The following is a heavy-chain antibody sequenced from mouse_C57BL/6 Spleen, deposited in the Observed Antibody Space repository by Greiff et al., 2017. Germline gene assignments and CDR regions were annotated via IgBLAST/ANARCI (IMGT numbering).Heavy chain of an antibody. CDR2: INPSSGYT. CDR3: ARSMDYGSSLNFDY. V-gene: IGHV1-4*01. J-gene: IGHJ2*01. Sequence: QVQLQQSGAELARPGASVKMSCKASGYTFTSYTMHWVKQRPGQGLEWIGYINPSSGYTKYNQKFKDKATLTADKSSSTAYMQLSSLTSEDSAVYYYARSMDYGSSLNFDYWSQGTTLTVSS. CDR1: GYTFTSYT. D-gene: IGHD1-1*01.